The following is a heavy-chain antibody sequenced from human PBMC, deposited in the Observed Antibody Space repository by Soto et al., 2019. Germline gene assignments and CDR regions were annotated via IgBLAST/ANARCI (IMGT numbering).Heavy chain of an antibody. D-gene: IGHD3-22*01. J-gene: IGHJ4*02. CDR3: ASPGGLSGYHFGY. CDR2: IHSDGST. CDR1: GFTVSSNY. V-gene: IGHV3-66*01. Sequence: EVQLVESGGGLVQPGGSLRLSCAASGFTVSSNYMSWVRQAPGKGLEWVSVIHSDGSTYYADSVKGRFTISRDNSKNTLYLQMNSLRAEDTAVYYCASPGGLSGYHFGYWGQGTLVTVSS.